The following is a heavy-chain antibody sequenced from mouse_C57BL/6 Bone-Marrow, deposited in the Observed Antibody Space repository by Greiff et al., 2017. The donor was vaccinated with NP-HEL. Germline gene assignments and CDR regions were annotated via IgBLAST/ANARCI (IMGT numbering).Heavy chain of an antibody. Sequence: VQLQQSGAELVRPGASVTLSCKASGYTFTDYEMHWVKQTPVHGLEWIGAIDPETGGTAYNQKFKGKAILTADKSSSTAYMELRSLTSEDSAVYYCTRALYPYAMDYWGQGTSVTVSS. D-gene: IGHD2-1*01. V-gene: IGHV1-15*01. J-gene: IGHJ4*01. CDR3: TRALYPYAMDY. CDR1: GYTFTDYE. CDR2: IDPETGGT.